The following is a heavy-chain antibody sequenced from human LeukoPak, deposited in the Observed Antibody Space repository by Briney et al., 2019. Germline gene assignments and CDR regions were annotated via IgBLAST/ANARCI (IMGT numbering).Heavy chain of an antibody. J-gene: IGHJ6*02. CDR1: GGSFSGYY. CDR2: INRSGGT. V-gene: IGHV4-34*01. D-gene: IGHD5-18*01. Sequence: PSETLSLTCAVYGGSFSGYYWTWIRQPPGKGLEWIGEINRSGGTHYNPSLKSRVTISVDTSKNQFSLRLTSVTAADTSVYYCARQVLGRRGYSYAENLGMDVWGQGTTVTVSS. CDR3: ARQVLGRRGYSYAENLGMDV.